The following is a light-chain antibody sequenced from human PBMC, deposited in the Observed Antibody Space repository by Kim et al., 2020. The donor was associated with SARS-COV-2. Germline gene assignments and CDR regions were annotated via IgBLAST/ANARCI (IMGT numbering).Light chain of an antibody. V-gene: IGKV1-5*03. CDR2: KAS. Sequence: IQMTQSPSTLSASVGDRVTITCRASQSVPTWLAWYQQKPGKAPNLLIYKASSLQSGVPSRFSGSGSGTEFTLTISSLQPDDFGTYYCQQYNDFPYTFGQGTKLEIK. CDR3: QQYNDFPYT. CDR1: QSVPTW. J-gene: IGKJ2*01.